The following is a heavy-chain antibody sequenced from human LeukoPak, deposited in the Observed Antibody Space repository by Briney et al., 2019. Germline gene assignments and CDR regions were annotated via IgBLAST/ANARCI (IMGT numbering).Heavy chain of an antibody. Sequence: ASVKVSCKPSGYTLTSYGISWVRQAPGHGLEWMGWISAYNGNTNYAQNFQGRVTMTTDTSTSTAYMELRSLRSDDTAVYYCARDRYPTPWYYGMDVWGQGTTVTVSS. CDR2: ISAYNGNT. CDR3: ARDRYPTPWYYGMDV. CDR1: GYTLTSYG. J-gene: IGHJ6*02. D-gene: IGHD3-16*02. V-gene: IGHV1-18*01.